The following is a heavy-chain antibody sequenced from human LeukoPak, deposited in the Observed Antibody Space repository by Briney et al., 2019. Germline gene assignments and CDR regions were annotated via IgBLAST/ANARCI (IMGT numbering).Heavy chain of an antibody. CDR2: IEQDGSEK. CDR1: GFTFSNYW. J-gene: IGHJ4*02. D-gene: IGHD4/OR15-4a*01. V-gene: IGHV3-7*01. CDR3: ARPSVLGPNTDY. Sequence: GGSLRLSCAASGFTFSNYWMSWVRQTPGKGLEWVATIEQDGSEKYYVDSVKGRFTISRDNAKKSLFLQMNSLRADDTAVYYCARPSVLGPNTDYWGQGTLATVSS.